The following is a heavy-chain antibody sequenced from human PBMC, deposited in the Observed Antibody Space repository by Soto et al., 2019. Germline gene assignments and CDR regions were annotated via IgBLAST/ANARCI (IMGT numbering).Heavy chain of an antibody. CDR3: VRDGSTGWHFDS. CDR2: TRQDAGQS. CDR1: GFTLSSYW. D-gene: IGHD6-19*01. J-gene: IGHJ4*02. V-gene: IGHV3-7*01. Sequence: EVQLVESGGGLVQPGGSLRLSCEASGFTLSSYWMSWIRQAPGKGLEWVANTRQDAGQSYLVDSVQGRFTISRDNAKNSVYLQMNSLRAEDTAVYSCVRDGSTGWHFDSWGQGTLVTVSS.